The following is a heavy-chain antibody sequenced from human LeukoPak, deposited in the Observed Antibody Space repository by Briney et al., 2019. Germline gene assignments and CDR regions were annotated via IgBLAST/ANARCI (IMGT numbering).Heavy chain of an antibody. CDR1: GGSFSGYY. V-gene: IGHV4-34*01. CDR3: ARGRTVRGPYFDY. J-gene: IGHJ4*02. Sequence: SETLSLTCAVSGGSFSGYYWTWIRQPPGKGLEWIGEINHSGSTNYNPSLKSRVTISVDTSKNQFSLKLSSVTAADTAVYYCARGRTVRGPYFDYWGQGTLVTVSS. CDR2: INHSGST. D-gene: IGHD3-10*01.